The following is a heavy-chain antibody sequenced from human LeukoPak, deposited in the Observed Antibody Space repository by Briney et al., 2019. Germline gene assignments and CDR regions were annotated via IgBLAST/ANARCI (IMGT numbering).Heavy chain of an antibody. J-gene: IGHJ6*02. D-gene: IGHD3-3*01. CDR2: IIPIFGTA. CDR3: ATSADFWMGYYYGMDV. CDR1: GGTFSSYA. V-gene: IGHV1-69*13. Sequence: SVKVSCKASGGTFSSYAISWVRQAPGQGLEWMGGIIPIFGTANYAQKFQGRVTITADESTSTAYMELSSLRSEDTAVYYCATSADFWMGYYYGMDVWGQGTTVTVSS.